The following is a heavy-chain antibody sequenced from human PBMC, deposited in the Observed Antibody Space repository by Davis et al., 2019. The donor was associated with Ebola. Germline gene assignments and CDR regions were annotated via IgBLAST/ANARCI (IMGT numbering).Heavy chain of an antibody. Sequence: PSETLSLTCAVYVGSLSDYQWNWVRQPPGKGLEWIGEINYSGVTTYNPSLKSRVTISIDTSKNQFSLKLDSVTAADTAVYYCARGQMSPWGQGTLVTVSS. CDR3: ARGQMSP. J-gene: IGHJ5*02. V-gene: IGHV4-34*01. CDR1: VGSLSDYQ. CDR2: INYSGVT.